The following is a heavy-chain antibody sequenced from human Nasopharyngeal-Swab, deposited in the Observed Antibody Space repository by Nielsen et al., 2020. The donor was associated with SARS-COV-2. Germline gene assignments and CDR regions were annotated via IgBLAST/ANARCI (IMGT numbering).Heavy chain of an antibody. J-gene: IGHJ4*02. CDR2: ISAYNGNT. D-gene: IGHD3-3*01. CDR1: GYTFTSYG. V-gene: IGHV1-18*01. CDR3: ARDYSSNYDFWSGYYTSFDY. Sequence: ASVKVSCKASGYTFTSYGISWVRQAPGQGLEWMGWISAYNGNTNYAQKLQGRVTMTTDTSTSTAYMELRSLRSADTSVYYCARDYSSNYDFWSGYYTSFDYCGQGTLVTVSS.